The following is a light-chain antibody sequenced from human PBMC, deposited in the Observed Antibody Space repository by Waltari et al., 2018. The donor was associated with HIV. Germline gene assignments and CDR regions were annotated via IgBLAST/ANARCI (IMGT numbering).Light chain of an antibody. CDR2: DNT. J-gene: IGLJ2*01. CDR1: SSHIGAGYD. V-gene: IGLV1-40*01. CDR3: QSYPASLTVSLI. Sequence: QSVLTQPPSVSGAPGQRVTISCTGHSSHIGAGYDVQRYQQLPGKAPKLLISDNTNRPSGVPDRFSGSKSGTSASLAITGLRAEDEADYYCQSYPASLTVSLIFGGGTRLTVL.